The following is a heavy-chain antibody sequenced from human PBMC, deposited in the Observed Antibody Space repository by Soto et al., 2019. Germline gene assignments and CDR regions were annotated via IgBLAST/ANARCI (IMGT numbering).Heavy chain of an antibody. CDR1: GYTFTRYA. CDR2: INPGNGDT. D-gene: IGHD2-21*02. J-gene: IGHJ4*02. Sequence: ASVKVSCKASGYTFTRYAMHWVRQAPGQRPEWMGWINPGNGDTKYSEKLQGRVTFARDTSASTTYMELSSLRSEDTAMYYCARNSYISGDDDSYYFDYWGQGXPVTVYS. V-gene: IGHV1-3*01. CDR3: ARNSYISGDDDSYYFDY.